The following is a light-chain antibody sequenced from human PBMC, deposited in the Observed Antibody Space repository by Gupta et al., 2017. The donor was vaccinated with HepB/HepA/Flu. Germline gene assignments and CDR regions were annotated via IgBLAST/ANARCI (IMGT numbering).Light chain of an antibody. CDR2: ATS. J-gene: IGKJ4*01. CDR1: QGIGND. CDR3: LQDGNYPLT. Sequence: AIQMTQSPSSLSASVGDRVIITCRASQGIGNDLGWYQQKPGKAPKLLMSATSNLHSGVSSRFSGSGSGTDFTLTISSLQPEDFATYYCLQDGNYPLTFGGGTKVEIK. V-gene: IGKV1-6*01.